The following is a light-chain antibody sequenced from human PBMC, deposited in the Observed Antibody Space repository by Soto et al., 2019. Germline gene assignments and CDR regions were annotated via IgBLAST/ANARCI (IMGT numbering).Light chain of an antibody. CDR1: SSNIGINT. CDR2: SNN. V-gene: IGLV1-44*01. J-gene: IGLJ1*01. CDR3: CSYAGSSTYV. Sequence: QSVLTQPPSASGTPGQRVTISCSGSSSNIGINTVNWYQQLPGTAPKLLMYSNNQRPSGVPDRFSGSKSGTSASLTISGLQAEDEADYYCCSYAGSSTYVFGTGTKLTVL.